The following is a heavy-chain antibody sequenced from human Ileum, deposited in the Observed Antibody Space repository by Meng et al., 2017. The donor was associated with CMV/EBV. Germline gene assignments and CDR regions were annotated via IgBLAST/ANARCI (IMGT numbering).Heavy chain of an antibody. D-gene: IGHD1-26*01. CDR3: AKGGCGSYPTYGMDV. J-gene: IGHJ6*02. V-gene: IGHV3-74*01. CDR1: GFTLSTYW. Sequence: GESLKISCAASGFTLSTYWMHWVRQTPGQGLVWVSRVYTDGTSIGYADAVKGRFTISRDNAKNTLYLQMNSLRAEDTAVYYCAKGGCGSYPTYGMDVWDRETMVTVSS. CDR2: VYTDGTSI.